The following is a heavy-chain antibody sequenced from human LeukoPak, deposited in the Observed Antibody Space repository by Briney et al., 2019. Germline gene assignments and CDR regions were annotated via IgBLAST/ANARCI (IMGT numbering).Heavy chain of an antibody. V-gene: IGHV4-61*02. CDR1: GGSISSGSYY. CDR2: IYTSGST. D-gene: IGHD6-6*01. CDR3: ARARLVPQFDY. Sequence: PSQTLSLTCTVSGGSISSGSYYWSWIRQPAGKGLEWIGRIYTSGSTNYNPSLKSRVTISVDTSKNQFSLKLSSVTAADTAVYYCARARLVPQFDYWGQGTLVTVSS. J-gene: IGHJ4*02.